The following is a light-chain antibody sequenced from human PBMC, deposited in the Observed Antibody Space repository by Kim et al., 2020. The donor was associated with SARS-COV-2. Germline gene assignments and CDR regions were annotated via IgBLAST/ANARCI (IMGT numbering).Light chain of an antibody. CDR2: DVT. CDR1: SSDVGDYNF. CDR3: SSYTRDSSLEGV. V-gene: IGLV2-14*03. J-gene: IGLJ2*01. Sequence: SITISCTGSSSDVGDYNFVSWYQQLPDTAPKLIIYDVTHRTSGVSDRFSGSKSGNTASLTISGLQAEDEANYYCSSYTRDSSLEGVFGGGTTLTVL.